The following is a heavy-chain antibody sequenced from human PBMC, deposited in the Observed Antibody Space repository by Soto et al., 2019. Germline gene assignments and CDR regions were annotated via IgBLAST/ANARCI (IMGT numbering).Heavy chain of an antibody. Sequence: EVQLVESGGGLVKPGGSLRLSCAASGFTFSSYSMNWVRQAPGKGLEWVSSISSSSSYIYYADSVEGRFTISRDNAKNTLYLQRNSMRAEDTVVYYCARGSTVTTSRGKGTLVTVSS. CDR2: ISSSSSYI. V-gene: IGHV3-21*01. D-gene: IGHD4-4*01. CDR1: GFTFSSYS. CDR3: ARGSTVTTS. J-gene: IGHJ4*02.